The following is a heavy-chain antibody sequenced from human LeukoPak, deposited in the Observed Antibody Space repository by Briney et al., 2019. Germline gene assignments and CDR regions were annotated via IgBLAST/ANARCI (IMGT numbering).Heavy chain of an antibody. D-gene: IGHD2-2*01. V-gene: IGHV4-34*01. CDR3: ARCRSTSCPLDY. Sequence: MPSETLSLTCAVYGGSFSGYYWSWIRQPPGKGLEWIGEINHSGSTNYNPCLKSRVTISVDTSKNQFSLKLSSVTAADTAVYYCARCRSTSCPLDYWGQGTLVTVSS. J-gene: IGHJ4*02. CDR1: GGSFSGYY. CDR2: INHSGST.